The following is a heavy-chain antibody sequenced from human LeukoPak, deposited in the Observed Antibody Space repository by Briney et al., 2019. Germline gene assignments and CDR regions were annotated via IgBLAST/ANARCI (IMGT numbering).Heavy chain of an antibody. V-gene: IGHV4-39*01. CDR2: TSYSGRT. D-gene: IGHD2-15*01. J-gene: IGHJ3*02. CDR1: GGSISSSDYY. Sequence: SGTLSLTCTVSGGSISSSDYYWGWIRQPPGKGLECIGSTSYSGRTYYNPSLKSRATISVDTSKNQFSLKLSSVTAADTAVYYCARSPPRISAFDIWGQGTMVTVSS. CDR3: ARSPPRISAFDI.